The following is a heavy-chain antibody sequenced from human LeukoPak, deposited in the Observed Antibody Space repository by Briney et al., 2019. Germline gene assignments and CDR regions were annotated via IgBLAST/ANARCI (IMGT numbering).Heavy chain of an antibody. CDR1: GFTFSSYS. D-gene: IGHD2-2*01. CDR3: ARDYQLDSSNWFDP. CDR2: INSNNYFI. Sequence: GGSLRLSCAASGFTFSSYSMNWVRQAPGKGLEWVSSINSNNYFIYYADSLKGRFTISRDNAKNSLYLQMNSLRAEDTAVYYCARDYQLDSSNWFDPWGQGTLVTVSS. J-gene: IGHJ5*02. V-gene: IGHV3-21*04.